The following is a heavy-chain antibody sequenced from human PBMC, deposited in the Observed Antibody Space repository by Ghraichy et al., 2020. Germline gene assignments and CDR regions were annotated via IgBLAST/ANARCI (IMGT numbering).Heavy chain of an antibody. Sequence: ASVKVSCKTARHTSAIHSIGSIWYAPGQGKEKMGWISAYNGNTNYAQKLQGRVTMTTDTSTSTAYMELRSLRSDDTSVYYCARDSRTGWPDAFDIWGQGTIVTVSS. J-gene: IGHJ3*02. CDR2: ISAYNGNT. V-gene: IGHV1-18*01. CDR3: ARDSRTGWPDAFDI. CDR1: RHTSAIHS. D-gene: IGHD2-2*01.